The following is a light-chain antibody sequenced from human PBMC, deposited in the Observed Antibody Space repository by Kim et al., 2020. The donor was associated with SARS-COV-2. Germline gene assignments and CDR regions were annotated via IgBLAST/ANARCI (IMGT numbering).Light chain of an antibody. Sequence: SYELTQSPSVSVAPGKTASIPCGGNNIGRKSVHWYQLRPGQAPVLVISFDSDRPSGIPDRFSGSNSGNTATLNINGVEAGDEADYYCQVWDRTTDHPVFGSGTKVTVL. J-gene: IGLJ1*01. CDR3: QVWDRTTDHPV. V-gene: IGLV3-21*04. CDR2: FDS. CDR1: NIGRKS.